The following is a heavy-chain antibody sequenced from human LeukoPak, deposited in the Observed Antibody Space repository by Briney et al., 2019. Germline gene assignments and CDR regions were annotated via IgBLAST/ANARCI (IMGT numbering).Heavy chain of an antibody. CDR1: GFTFSIYS. CDR3: AKDWNTYYYDSNDYYDV. D-gene: IGHD3-22*01. V-gene: IGHV3-23*01. J-gene: IGHJ4*02. CDR2: ITASGETT. Sequence: GGSLRLSCAASGFTFSIYSMSWIRQAPGKGLEWVSAITASGETTYYADSVKGRFTISKDNSKNTLCLQMNSLRADDTAVYYCAKDWNTYYYDSNDYYDVWGQGTLVTVSS.